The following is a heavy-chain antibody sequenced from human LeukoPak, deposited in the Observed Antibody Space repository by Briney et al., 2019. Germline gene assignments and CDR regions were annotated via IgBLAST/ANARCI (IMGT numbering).Heavy chain of an antibody. D-gene: IGHD1-14*01. CDR3: ARTGSSRGDAEYFQH. CDR2: ISYDGSNK. Sequence: PGGSLRLSCAASGFTFSSYAMHWVRQAPGKGLEWVAVISYDGSNKYYADSVKGRFTISRDNSKNTLYLQMNSLRAEDTAVYYCARTGSSRGDAEYFQHWGQGTLVTVSS. V-gene: IGHV3-30-3*01. J-gene: IGHJ1*01. CDR1: GFTFSSYA.